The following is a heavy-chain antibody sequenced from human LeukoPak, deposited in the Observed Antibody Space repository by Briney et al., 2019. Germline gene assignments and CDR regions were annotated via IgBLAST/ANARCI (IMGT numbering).Heavy chain of an antibody. CDR2: IYYSGST. D-gene: IGHD2-15*01. J-gene: IGHJ5*02. CDR1: GGSISSYY. Sequence: PSETLSLTCTVSGGSISSYYWSWIRQPPGKGLEWIGYIYYSGSTNYNPSLKSRVTISVDTSKNQFSLKLSSVTAADTAVYYCARGVVAATPSSDWFDPWGQGTLVTVSS. CDR3: ARGVVAATPSSDWFDP. V-gene: IGHV4-59*01.